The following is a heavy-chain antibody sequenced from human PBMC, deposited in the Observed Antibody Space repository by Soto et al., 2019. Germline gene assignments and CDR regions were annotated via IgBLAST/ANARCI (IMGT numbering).Heavy chain of an antibody. CDR1: GYTFTNYW. CDR3: AASSLYHGMDV. V-gene: IGHV5-51*01. Sequence: GESLKISCQGSGYTFTNYWIGWVRQMPGKGLEWMGIIYPGDSDTKYNPSFQGQVTTSADKSLTTTYLQWSSLKASDTAIYYCAASSLYHGMDVWGQGTKVTVSS. J-gene: IGHJ6*02. CDR2: IYPGDSDT.